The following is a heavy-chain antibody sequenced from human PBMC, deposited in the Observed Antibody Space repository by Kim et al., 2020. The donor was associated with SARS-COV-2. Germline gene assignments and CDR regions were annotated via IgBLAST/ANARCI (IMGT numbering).Heavy chain of an antibody. Sequence: ASVKVSCKASGYTFTSYGISWVRQAPGQGLEWMGWISAYNGNTNYAQKLQGRVTMTTDTSTSTAYMELRSLRSDDTAVYYCARDYYDSSGYYHVYYYYYYGMDVWGQGTTVTVSS. V-gene: IGHV1-18*01. CDR2: ISAYNGNT. J-gene: IGHJ6*02. CDR1: GYTFTSYG. D-gene: IGHD3-22*01. CDR3: ARDYYDSSGYYHVYYYYYYGMDV.